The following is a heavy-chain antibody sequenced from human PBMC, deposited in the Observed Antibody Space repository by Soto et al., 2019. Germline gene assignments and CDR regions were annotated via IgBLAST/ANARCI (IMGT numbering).Heavy chain of an antibody. D-gene: IGHD3-10*01. CDR3: GHRGPPMVGGVTTPPYGFFDL. CDR1: GFSLSTSGVG. CDR2: IYWDDDK. V-gene: IGHV2-5*02. Sequence: QITLKESGPTLVKPTQTLTLTCTFSGFSLSTSGVGVGWIRQPPGKALEWLALIYWDDDKRYSPSLKSRLTINKDTSQNQVGLTMTNIDSVDTATYYCGHRGPPMVGGVTTPPYGFFDLWGRGTLVTVSS. J-gene: IGHJ2*01.